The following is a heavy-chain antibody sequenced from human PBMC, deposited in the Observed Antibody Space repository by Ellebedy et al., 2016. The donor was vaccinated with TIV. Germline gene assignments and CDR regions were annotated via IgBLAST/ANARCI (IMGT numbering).Heavy chain of an antibody. J-gene: IGHJ6*03. D-gene: IGHD3-3*01. CDR1: GFTVSSNY. V-gene: IGHV3-53*01. CDR3: ATRDYDLWSGVSYYYYMDV. Sequence: GESLKISXAASGFTVSSNYMSWVRQAPGKGLEWVSVIYSGGGTFYADSVKGRFTISRDNSKNTLYLQMNSLRAEDTAVYYCATRDYDLWSGVSYYYYMDVWGKGTTVTVSS. CDR2: IYSGGGT.